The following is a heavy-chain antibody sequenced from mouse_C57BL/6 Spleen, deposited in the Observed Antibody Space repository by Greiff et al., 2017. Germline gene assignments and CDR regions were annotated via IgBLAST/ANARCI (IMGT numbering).Heavy chain of an antibody. D-gene: IGHD2-3*01. Sequence: EVKLQESGGGLVQPGGSLKLSCAASGFTFSDYYMYWVRQTPEKRLEWVAYISNGGGSTYYPDTVKGRFTISRDNAKNTLYLQMSRLKSEDTAMYYCARQNDGYSWYFDVWGTGTTVTVSS. J-gene: IGHJ1*03. CDR2: ISNGGGST. V-gene: IGHV5-12*01. CDR3: ARQNDGYSWYFDV. CDR1: GFTFSDYY.